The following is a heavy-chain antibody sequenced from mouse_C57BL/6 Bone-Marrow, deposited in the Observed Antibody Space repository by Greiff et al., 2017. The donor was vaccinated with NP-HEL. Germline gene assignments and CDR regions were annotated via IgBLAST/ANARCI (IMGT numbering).Heavy chain of an antibody. Sequence: QVQLQQSDAELVKPGASVKISCKVSGYTFTDHTIHWMKQRPEQGLEWIGYIYPRDGSTKYNEKFKGKATLTADKSSSTAYMQLNSLTSEDSAVYFCAMIYYDGSSSDRDAMDYWGQGTSVTVSS. J-gene: IGHJ4*01. V-gene: IGHV1-78*01. CDR3: AMIYYDGSSSDRDAMDY. CDR1: GYTFTDHT. D-gene: IGHD1-1*01. CDR2: IYPRDGST.